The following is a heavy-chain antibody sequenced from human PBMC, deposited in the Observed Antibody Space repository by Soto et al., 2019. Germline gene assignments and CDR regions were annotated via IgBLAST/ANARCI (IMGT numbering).Heavy chain of an antibody. Sequence: ASVEVSCKASGYTFTGYYMHWVRQAPGQGLEWMGWINPNSGGTNYAQKFQGRVTMTRDTSISTAYMELSRLRSDDTAVYYCARDMYDSSGSNWFDPWCKGTLGTVS. D-gene: IGHD3-22*01. CDR1: GYTFTGYY. J-gene: IGHJ5*02. CDR3: ARDMYDSSGSNWFDP. V-gene: IGHV1-2*02. CDR2: INPNSGGT.